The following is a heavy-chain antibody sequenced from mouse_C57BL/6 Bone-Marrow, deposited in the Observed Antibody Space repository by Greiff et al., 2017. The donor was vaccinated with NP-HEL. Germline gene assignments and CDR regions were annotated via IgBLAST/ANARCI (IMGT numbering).Heavy chain of an antibody. J-gene: IGHJ1*03. V-gene: IGHV14-2*01. Sequence: VQLKQSGAELVKPGASVKLSCTASGFNIKDYYMHWVKQRTEQGLEWIGRIDPEDGETKYAPKFQGTATITADTSSNTAYLQLSSLTSEDTAVYSGDYGSSYWYFDVWGTGTTVTVSS. D-gene: IGHD1-1*01. CDR1: GFNIKDYY. CDR3: DYGSSYWYFDV. CDR2: IDPEDGET.